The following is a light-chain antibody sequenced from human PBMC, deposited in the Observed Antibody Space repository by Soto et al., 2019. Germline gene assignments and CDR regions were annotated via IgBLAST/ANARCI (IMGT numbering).Light chain of an antibody. CDR2: NTS. CDR1: QSINSKS. Sequence: EIVLTQSPGTLSLSPGEGATVSCRVSQSINSKSLVWYQRKFGQAPRLLIYNTSSRATGIPDRFSGSGSGTDFPLSISRLEPEDFALYYCQHYGGSFIFGPGTKVDFK. V-gene: IGKV3-20*01. CDR3: QHYGGSFI. J-gene: IGKJ3*01.